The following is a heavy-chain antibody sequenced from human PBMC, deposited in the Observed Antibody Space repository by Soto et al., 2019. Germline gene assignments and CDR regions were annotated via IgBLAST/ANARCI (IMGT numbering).Heavy chain of an antibody. V-gene: IGHV3-30-3*01. CDR3: ASPNSSGWYSDAFDI. CDR1: GFTFSSYA. D-gene: IGHD6-19*01. Sequence: GGSLRLSCAASGFTFSSYAMHWVRQAPGKGLEWVAVISYDGSNKYYADSVKGRFTISRDNSKNTLYLQMNSLRAEDTAVYYCASPNSSGWYSDAFDIWGQGTMVTVSS. CDR2: ISYDGSNK. J-gene: IGHJ3*02.